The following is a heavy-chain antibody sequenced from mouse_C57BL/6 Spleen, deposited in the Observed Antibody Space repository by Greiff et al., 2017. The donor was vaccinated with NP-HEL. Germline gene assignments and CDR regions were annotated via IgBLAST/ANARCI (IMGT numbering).Heavy chain of an antibody. D-gene: IGHD2-2*01. Sequence: VKLMESGPGLVAPSQSLSITCTVSGFSFTSYGVDWVRQSPGKGLEWLGVIWGVGSTNYNSALKSRLSISKDNSKSQVFLKMNSLQTDDTAMYYCASGGYDVGFAYWGQGTLVTVSA. CDR1: GFSFTSYG. CDR2: IWGVGST. V-gene: IGHV2-6*01. J-gene: IGHJ3*01. CDR3: ASGGYDVGFAY.